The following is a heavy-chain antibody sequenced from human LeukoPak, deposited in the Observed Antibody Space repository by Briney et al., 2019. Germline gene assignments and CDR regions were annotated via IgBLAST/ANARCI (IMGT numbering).Heavy chain of an antibody. J-gene: IGHJ4*02. CDR2: ISGSGGST. Sequence: GGSLRLSCAASGFTFSSYAMSWVRQAPGKGLEWVSAISGSGGSTYYADSVKGRFTISRDNSKNTLYLQVNSLRAEDTAVYYCAKDIAVAGKGDYWGQGTLVTVSS. CDR1: GFTFSSYA. V-gene: IGHV3-23*01. D-gene: IGHD6-19*01. CDR3: AKDIAVAGKGDY.